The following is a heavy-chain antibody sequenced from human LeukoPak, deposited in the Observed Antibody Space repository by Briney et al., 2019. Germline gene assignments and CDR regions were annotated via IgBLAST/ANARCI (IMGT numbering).Heavy chain of an antibody. V-gene: IGHV4-4*07. CDR2: IYTSGST. D-gene: IGHD6-13*01. Sequence: SETLSFTCTVSGGSISSYYWSWIRQPAGKGLEWIGRIYTSGSTNYSPSLKSRVTMSVDTSKNQFSLKLSSVTAADTAVYYCARVGRSSSWYYFDYWGQGTLVTVSS. J-gene: IGHJ4*02. CDR1: GGSISSYY. CDR3: ARVGRSSSWYYFDY.